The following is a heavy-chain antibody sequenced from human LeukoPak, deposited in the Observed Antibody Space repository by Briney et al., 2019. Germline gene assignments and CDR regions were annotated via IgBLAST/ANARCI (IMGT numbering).Heavy chain of an antibody. J-gene: IGHJ4*02. V-gene: IGHV4-59*08. CDR3: ARGSIAAAGTPFDY. D-gene: IGHD6-13*01. CDR2: IYYSGGT. CDR1: GGSISSYY. Sequence: SETLSLTCTVSGGSISSYYWSWVRQPPGKGLEWMGYIYYSGGTKYNPSPKRRVTISVATSKNQFPLKLSSVTAADTAVYYCARGSIAAAGTPFDYWGQGTLVTVSS.